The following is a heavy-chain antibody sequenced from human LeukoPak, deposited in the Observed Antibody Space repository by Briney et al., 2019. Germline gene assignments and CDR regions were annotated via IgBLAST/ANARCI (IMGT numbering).Heavy chain of an antibody. J-gene: IGHJ4*02. Sequence: SQTLSLTCTVSGGSISSGDYYWSWIRQSPGKGLEWIGYIYYSGSTYYNPSLKSRVTISVDTSKNQFSLKLSSVTAADTAVYYCARVPNLNSNYIDYWGQGTLVTVSS. V-gene: IGHV4-30-4*08. CDR3: ARVPNLNSNYIDY. D-gene: IGHD4-11*01. CDR1: GGSISSGDYY. CDR2: IYYSGST.